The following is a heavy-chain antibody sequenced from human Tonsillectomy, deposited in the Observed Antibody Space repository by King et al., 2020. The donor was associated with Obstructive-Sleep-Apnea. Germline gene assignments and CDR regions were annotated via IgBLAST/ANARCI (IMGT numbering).Heavy chain of an antibody. CDR2: ISPYTGNT. V-gene: IGHV1-18*01. D-gene: IGHD4-11*01. CDR1: GYTFTNYG. CDR3: ARDPPPYSKDSYGMDV. J-gene: IGHJ6*02. Sequence: QLVQSGAEVKKPGASVKVSCKASGYTFTNYGISWVRQAPGQGLEWMGWISPYTGNTYYAPKLQDRVTMTTDTSTSTAYMDLRSLRSDDTALYYCARDPPPYSKDSYGMDVWGQGTTVTVSS.